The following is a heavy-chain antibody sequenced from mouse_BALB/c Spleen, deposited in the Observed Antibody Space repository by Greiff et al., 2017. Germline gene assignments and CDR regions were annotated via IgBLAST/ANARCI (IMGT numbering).Heavy chain of an antibody. CDR3: ARDYRYEGYAMDY. D-gene: IGHD2-14*01. CDR2: INPSNGGT. CDR1: GYTFTSYY. J-gene: IGHJ4*01. V-gene: IGHV1S81*02. Sequence: QVQLQQSGAELVKPGASVKLSCKASGYTFTSYYMYWVKQRPGQGLEWIGEINPSNGGTNFNEKFKSKATLTVDKSSSTAYMQLSSLTSEDSAVYYCARDYRYEGYAMDYWGQGTSVTVSS.